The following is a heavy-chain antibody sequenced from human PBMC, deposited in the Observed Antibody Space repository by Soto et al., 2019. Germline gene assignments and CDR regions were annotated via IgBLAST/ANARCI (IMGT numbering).Heavy chain of an antibody. CDR2: ISLYNGNT. J-gene: IGHJ4*02. CDR3: AFYHQGLFRFDY. CDR1: DFSFTSHG. V-gene: IGHV1-18*04. D-gene: IGHD2-21*01. Sequence: ASMKVSCKAYDFSFTSHGISWVRQAPGQGLEWMGWISLYNGNTNYAQQFQGRVTMTTDTSTSTAYMELRRMRSDDTAMYFWAFYHQGLFRFDYWGQGTLVTVSS.